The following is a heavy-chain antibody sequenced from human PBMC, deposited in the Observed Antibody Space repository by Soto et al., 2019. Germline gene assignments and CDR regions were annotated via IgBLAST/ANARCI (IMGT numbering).Heavy chain of an antibody. V-gene: IGHV3-66*01. CDR1: GFTVSSNY. Sequence: GGSLRLSCAASGFTVSSNYMSWVRQAPGKGLEWVSVIYSGGSTYYADSVKGRFTISRHNSKNTLYLQMNSLRAEDTAVYYCARGGRWLESLWDFEIWGQGTMVTVSS. J-gene: IGHJ3*02. CDR2: IYSGGST. D-gene: IGHD1-26*01. CDR3: ARGGRWLESLWDFEI.